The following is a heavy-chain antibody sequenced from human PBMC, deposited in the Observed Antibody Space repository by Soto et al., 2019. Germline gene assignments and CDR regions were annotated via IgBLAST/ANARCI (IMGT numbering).Heavy chain of an antibody. CDR2: IDPSDSYT. CDR1: GYSFTSYW. V-gene: IGHV5-10-1*01. CDR3: AMALAARRGNRYYYYGMDV. Sequence: GESLKISCNGSGYSFTSYWISWVRQMPGKGLEWMGRIDPSDSYTNYSPSFQGHVTISADKSISTAYLQWSSLKASDTAMYYCAMALAARRGNRYYYYGMDVWGQGTTVTVSS. J-gene: IGHJ6*02. D-gene: IGHD6-6*01.